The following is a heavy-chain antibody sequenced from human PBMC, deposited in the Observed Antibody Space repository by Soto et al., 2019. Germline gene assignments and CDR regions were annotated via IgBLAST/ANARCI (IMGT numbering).Heavy chain of an antibody. D-gene: IGHD3-10*01. CDR3: ARDGGAMVRGVIDY. CDR1: GGSVSSGSYY. CDR2: IYYSGST. J-gene: IGHJ4*02. Sequence: SETLSLTCTVSGGSVSSGSYYWSWIRQPPGKGLEWIGYIYYSGSTNYNPSLKSRVTISADTSKNQFSLKLSSVTAADTAVYYCARDGGAMVRGVIDYWGQGTLVTVSS. V-gene: IGHV4-61*01.